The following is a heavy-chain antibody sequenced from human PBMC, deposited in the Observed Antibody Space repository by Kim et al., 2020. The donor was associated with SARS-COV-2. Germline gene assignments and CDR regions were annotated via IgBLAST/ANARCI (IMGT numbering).Heavy chain of an antibody. D-gene: IGHD6-19*01. Sequence: GGSLRLSCAASGFTFSSYGMHWVRQAPGKGLEWVAVISYDGSNKYYADSVKGRFTISRDNSKNTLYLQMNSLRAEDTAVYYCAKESRVGNSSPLPYWGQG. J-gene: IGHJ4*02. V-gene: IGHV3-30*18. CDR2: ISYDGSNK. CDR1: GFTFSSYG. CDR3: AKESRVGNSSPLPY.